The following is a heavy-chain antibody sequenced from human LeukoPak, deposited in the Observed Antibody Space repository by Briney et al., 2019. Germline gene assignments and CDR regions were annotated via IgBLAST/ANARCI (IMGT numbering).Heavy chain of an antibody. CDR2: MYYSGST. Sequence: SETLSLTCTVSGGSISSYYWSWIRQPPGKGLEWIGYMYYSGSTNYNPPLKSRVTISIDTSKNQFSLKLSSVTAADMAVYYCARGRTYVDYWGQGTLVTVSS. D-gene: IGHD1-26*01. V-gene: IGHV4-59*08. CDR3: ARGRTYVDY. CDR1: GGSISSYY. J-gene: IGHJ4*02.